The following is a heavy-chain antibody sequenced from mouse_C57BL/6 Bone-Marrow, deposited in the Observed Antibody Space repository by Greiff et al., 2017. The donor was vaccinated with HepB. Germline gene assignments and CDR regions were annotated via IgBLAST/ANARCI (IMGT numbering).Heavy chain of an antibody. CDR2: IHPNSGST. Sequence: QVQLQQPGAELVKPGASVKLSCKASGYTFTSYWMHWVKQRPGQGLEWIGMIHPNSGSTNYNEKFKSKATLTVDKSSSTAYMQLSSLTSEDSAVYYCARWGAQASYYFDYWGQGTTLTVSS. D-gene: IGHD3-2*02. CDR1: GYTFTSYW. V-gene: IGHV1-64*01. CDR3: ARWGAQASYYFDY. J-gene: IGHJ2*01.